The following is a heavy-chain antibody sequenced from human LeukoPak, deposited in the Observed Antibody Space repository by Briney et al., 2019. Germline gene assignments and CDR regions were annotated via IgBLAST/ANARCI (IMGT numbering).Heavy chain of an antibody. CDR1: GFDFSTYS. D-gene: IGHD3-22*01. CDR2: ISGSGGST. CDR3: AKVIYDRSGYYYGFDS. Sequence: GGSLRLSCAASGFDFSTYSIDWVRQAPGKGLEWVSAISGSGGSTYYADSVKGRFTISRDNSKNTLYLQMNSLRAEDTAVYYCAKVIYDRSGYYYGFDSWGQGTLVTVSS. J-gene: IGHJ4*02. V-gene: IGHV3-23*01.